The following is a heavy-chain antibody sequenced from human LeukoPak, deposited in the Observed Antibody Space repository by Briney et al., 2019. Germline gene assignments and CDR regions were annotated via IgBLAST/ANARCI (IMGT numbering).Heavy chain of an antibody. J-gene: IGHJ3*02. D-gene: IGHD3-3*02. Sequence: GGSLRLSCAASGFTFSNYWMTWVRQAPGKGLEWVANINQDGSAKYYVGSVKGRFTITRDNANNSLYLQMNNLRVDDTAVYHCATDSFSISSISLPGADAFDIWGQGTMVTVSS. CDR3: ATDSFSISSISLPGADAFDI. CDR1: GFTFSNYW. CDR2: INQDGSAK. V-gene: IGHV3-7*01.